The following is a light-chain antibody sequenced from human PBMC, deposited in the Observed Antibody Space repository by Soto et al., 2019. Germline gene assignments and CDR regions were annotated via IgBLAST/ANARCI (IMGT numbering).Light chain of an antibody. Sequence: QSVLTQPRSVSGSPGQSVTISCTGTSSDVGGYKYVSWYQQHPGKVPNLIIYDVSERPSGVPDRFSGSKSGNTASLSISGLQAEDEADYYCCSYAGSYTLLFGGGTKLTVL. J-gene: IGLJ2*01. CDR1: SSDVGGYKY. CDR2: DVS. CDR3: CSYAGSYTLL. V-gene: IGLV2-11*01.